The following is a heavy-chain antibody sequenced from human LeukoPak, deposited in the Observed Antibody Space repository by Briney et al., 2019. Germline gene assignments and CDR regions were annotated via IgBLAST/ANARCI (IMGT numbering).Heavy chain of an antibody. V-gene: IGHV4-38-2*02. D-gene: IGHD3-22*01. J-gene: IGHJ4*02. CDR3: ATDSSGYSTLLDY. Sequence: SETLSLTCTVSGYSISSGYYWGWIRQPPGKGLEWIGSIYHSGSTYYNPSLKSRVTISVDTSKNQFSLKLSSVTAADTAVYYCATDSSGYSTLLDYWGQGTLVTVSS. CDR2: IYHSGST. CDR1: GYSISSGYY.